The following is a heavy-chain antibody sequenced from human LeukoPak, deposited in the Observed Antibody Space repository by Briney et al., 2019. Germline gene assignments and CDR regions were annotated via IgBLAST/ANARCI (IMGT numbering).Heavy chain of an antibody. CDR3: TRDPRGLHSGNSYFDY. J-gene: IGHJ4*02. CDR1: GFTFGDYA. CDR2: IRSKTSGGTT. V-gene: IGHV3-49*04. D-gene: IGHD1-26*01. Sequence: GGSLRLSCTASGFTFGDYAMSWVRQAPGKGLEWVGFIRSKTSGGTTEYAASVKGRFNISREDSKSIAYLQMNSLQTEDTAVYYCTRDPRGLHSGNSYFDYWGQGTLVTVSS.